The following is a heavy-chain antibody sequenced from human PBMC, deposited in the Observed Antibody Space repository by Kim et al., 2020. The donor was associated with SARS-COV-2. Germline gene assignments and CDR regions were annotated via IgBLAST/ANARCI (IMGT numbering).Heavy chain of an antibody. D-gene: IGHD6-19*01. Sequence: ASVKVSCKASGYTFTSYDINWVRQATGQGLEWMGWMNPNSGNTGYAQKFQGRVTMTRNTSISTAYMELSSLRSEDTAVYYCARQWLGGVYYYYGMDVWGQGTTVTVSS. CDR1: GYTFTSYD. CDR2: MNPNSGNT. CDR3: ARQWLGGVYYYYGMDV. V-gene: IGHV1-8*01. J-gene: IGHJ6*02.